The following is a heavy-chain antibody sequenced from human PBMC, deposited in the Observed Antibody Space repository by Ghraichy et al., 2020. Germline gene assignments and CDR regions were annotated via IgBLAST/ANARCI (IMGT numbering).Heavy chain of an antibody. CDR3: ARGRWVVPVDR. CDR1: GGSISNYY. V-gene: IGHV4-59*01. D-gene: IGHD6-19*01. Sequence: SETLSLTCTVSGGSISNYYWSWIRQPPGKGLEWIGYIYYNGNTDYNPSLKSRVTISLDSSKNQFSLKVNSVTAADTAVYYCARGRWVVPVDRWGQGTLVTVSS. CDR2: IYYNGNT. J-gene: IGHJ5*02.